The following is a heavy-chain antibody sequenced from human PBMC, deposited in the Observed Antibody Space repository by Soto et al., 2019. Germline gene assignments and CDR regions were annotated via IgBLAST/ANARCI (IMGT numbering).Heavy chain of an antibody. CDR3: ARANSGPHX. CDR2: MNPNSGHT. V-gene: IGHV1-8*01. Sequence: ASLKVSCNASGYTFTSYDINWVRQDTGQGIEWMGWMNPNSGHTGYAQKFQGRVTMTTITYITTAYMELSSLGSYDTAVYYCARANSGPHXWGQATPVTVSX. CDR1: GYTFTSYD. J-gene: IGHJ4*02.